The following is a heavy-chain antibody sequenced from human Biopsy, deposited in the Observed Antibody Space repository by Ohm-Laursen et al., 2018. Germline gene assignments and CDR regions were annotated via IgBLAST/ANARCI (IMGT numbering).Heavy chain of an antibody. CDR1: RGTPCKYS. CDR2: NITILGTG. CDR3: ATKLTGYFHH. J-gene: IGHJ1*01. Sequence: SSVKVSCKAPRGTPCKYSVNWGRQAPGQGLEWLGGNITILGTGNYAQKFQDRVTVASDTSTSTATMELRSLRSHDTAVYYCATKLTGYFHHWGQGTLVTVSS. D-gene: IGHD3-9*01. V-gene: IGHV1-69*06.